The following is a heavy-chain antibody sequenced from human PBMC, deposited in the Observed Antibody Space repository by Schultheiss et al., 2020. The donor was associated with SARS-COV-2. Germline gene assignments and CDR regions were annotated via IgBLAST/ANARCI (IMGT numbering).Heavy chain of an antibody. D-gene: IGHD3-3*01. CDR2: IYYSGST. Sequence: SQTLSLTCTVSGGSISSSSYYWGWIRQPPGKGLEWIGSIYYSGSTYYNPSLKSRVTISVDTSKNQFSLNLRSVTAADTAVYYCARGSLGITVFGVVVPKFYFDFWDPGTLVTVSS. CDR1: GGSISSSSYY. V-gene: IGHV4-39*01. CDR3: ARGSLGITVFGVVVPKFYFDF. J-gene: IGHJ4*02.